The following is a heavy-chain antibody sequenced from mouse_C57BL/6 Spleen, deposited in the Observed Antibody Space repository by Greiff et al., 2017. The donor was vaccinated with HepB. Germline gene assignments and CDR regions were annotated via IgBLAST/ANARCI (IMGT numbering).Heavy chain of an antibody. CDR1: GFSLTSYG. Sequence: QVQLKQSGPGLVQPSQSLSITCTVSGFSLTSYGVHWVRQSPGKGLEWLGVIWSGGSTDNNAAFISRLSISKDNSKSQVFFKMNSLQADDTAIYYCARKPELDYDGFAYWGQGTLVTVSA. J-gene: IGHJ3*01. CDR3: ARKPELDYDGFAY. D-gene: IGHD2-4*01. CDR2: IWSGGST. V-gene: IGHV2-2*01.